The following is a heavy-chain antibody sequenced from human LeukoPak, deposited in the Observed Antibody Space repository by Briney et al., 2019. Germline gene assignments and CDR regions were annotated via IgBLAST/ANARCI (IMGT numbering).Heavy chain of an antibody. J-gene: IGHJ4*02. Sequence: PGGSLRLSCAASGLTVGFKCMSWVRQAPGKGLEWVSVIYSGGTTYYADSVKGRFTISRDNSKNTLYLQMNRLRVEDTAVYFCARASTIGAAGLFDFWGQGTLVTVSS. CDR2: IYSGGTT. CDR3: ARASTIGAAGLFDF. V-gene: IGHV3-53*01. D-gene: IGHD6-13*01. CDR1: GLTVGFKC.